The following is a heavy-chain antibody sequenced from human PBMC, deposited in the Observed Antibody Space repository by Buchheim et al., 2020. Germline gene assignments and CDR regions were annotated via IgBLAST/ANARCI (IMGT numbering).Heavy chain of an antibody. J-gene: IGHJ4*02. CDR3: ATLDTAMVDY. CDR1: GYTFTNFY. Sequence: QMQLVQSGAEVKKPGASVKVSCKASGYTFTNFYLNWVRQAPGQGLEWMGIINPSGGSTSYAQRFQGRVTMTTDTSTGTVYMELSSLRSEDTAVYYCATLDTAMVDYWGQGTL. V-gene: IGHV1-46*01. D-gene: IGHD5-18*01. CDR2: INPSGGST.